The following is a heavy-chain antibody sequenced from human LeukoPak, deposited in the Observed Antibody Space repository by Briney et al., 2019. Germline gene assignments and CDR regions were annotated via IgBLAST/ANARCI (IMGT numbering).Heavy chain of an antibody. V-gene: IGHV5-10-1*01. CDR2: IDPSDSYT. Sequence: GESLKISCKGSGYSFASYWISWVRQMPGKGLEWMGRIDPSDSYTNYSPSFQGHVTISADKSISNAYLQWSSLKASDTAMYYCARQASQPGIAAAGTLDYWGQGTLVTVSS. CDR1: GYSFASYW. CDR3: ARQASQPGIAAAGTLDY. D-gene: IGHD6-13*01. J-gene: IGHJ4*02.